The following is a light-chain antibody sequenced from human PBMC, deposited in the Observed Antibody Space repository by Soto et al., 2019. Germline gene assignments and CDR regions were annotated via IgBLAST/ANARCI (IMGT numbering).Light chain of an antibody. CDR3: QQYNNWPPYT. J-gene: IGKJ2*01. V-gene: IGKV3-15*01. Sequence: EIVMTQSPATLSVSPGERATLSCRASQSVSSNLAWYQQKPGQAPRLIIYRASTKATGIPARFSGSGSGTEFTLTIRSLQSEDFAVYYCQQYNNWPPYTFGQGTKLEIK. CDR2: RAS. CDR1: QSVSSN.